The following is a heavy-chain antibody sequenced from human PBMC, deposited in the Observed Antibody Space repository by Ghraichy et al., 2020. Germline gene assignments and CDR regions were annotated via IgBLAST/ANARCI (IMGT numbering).Heavy chain of an antibody. CDR1: GGSISSYY. V-gene: IGHV4-59*01. J-gene: IGHJ4*02. CDR3: ARDLRQGDY. Sequence: ETLSLTCTVSGGSISSYYWSWIRQPPGKGLEWIGYIYYSGSTNYNPSLKSRVTISVDTSKNQFSLKLSSVTAADTAVYYCARDLRQGDYWGQGTLVTVSS. CDR2: IYYSGST.